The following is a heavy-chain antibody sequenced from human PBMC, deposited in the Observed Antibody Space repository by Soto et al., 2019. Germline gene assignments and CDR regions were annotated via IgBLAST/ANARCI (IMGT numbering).Heavy chain of an antibody. J-gene: IGHJ4*02. Sequence: SXETLSLTCTVSGCSISSGDYYWSWVRQPPGKGLEWIGYIYYSGSTYYNPSLKSRVSISVDTSKNQFSLKLSSVTAADTAVYYCARTYYYDSSGYYFDSWGQGAPATVSS. D-gene: IGHD3-22*01. CDR1: GCSISSGDYY. CDR2: IYYSGST. V-gene: IGHV4-30-4*01. CDR3: ARTYYYDSSGYYFDS.